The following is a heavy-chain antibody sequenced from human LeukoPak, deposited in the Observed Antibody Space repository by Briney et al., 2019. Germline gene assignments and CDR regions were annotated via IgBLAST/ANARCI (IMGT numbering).Heavy chain of an antibody. CDR2: ISPTGST. CDR3: ARLGQPNAFDM. D-gene: IGHD3-16*01. Sequence: SETLSLTCTVSGGSISSYYRSWIRQPPGKGLECIGYISPTGSTKYNPSLKSRVTISADTSKNQFSLKLSSVTAADTAVYFCARLGQPNAFDMWGQGTTVSVSS. V-gene: IGHV4-59*08. CDR1: GGSISSYY. J-gene: IGHJ3*02.